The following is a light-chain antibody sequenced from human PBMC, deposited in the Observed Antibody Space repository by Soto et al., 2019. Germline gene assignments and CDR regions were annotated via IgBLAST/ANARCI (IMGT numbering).Light chain of an antibody. Sequence: DIQMTQSPSTLSASVGDRVTNTCRASQSISSWLAWYQQKPGKAPKLMIYKASSLERGVPSRFSGSGSGTEFTLTISSLQPDDFATYYCQQYNSYSPLTFGGGTEVDI. V-gene: IGKV1-5*03. CDR1: QSISSW. J-gene: IGKJ4*01. CDR3: QQYNSYSPLT. CDR2: KAS.